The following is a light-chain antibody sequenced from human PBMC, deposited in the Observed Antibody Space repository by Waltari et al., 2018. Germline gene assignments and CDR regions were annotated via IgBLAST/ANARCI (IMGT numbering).Light chain of an antibody. CDR3: ISYITTNALEL. Sequence: QSALTQPASVSGSPGQSITISCTGTSSDVGTYNYVPWYQQHPGKAPKLLIYDVSYRPSGVSYRFSGAKSCNTAFLTISGLRAEDEADYFCISYITTNALELFGGGTSLSVL. V-gene: IGLV2-14*03. CDR1: SSDVGTYNY. CDR2: DVS. J-gene: IGLJ3*02.